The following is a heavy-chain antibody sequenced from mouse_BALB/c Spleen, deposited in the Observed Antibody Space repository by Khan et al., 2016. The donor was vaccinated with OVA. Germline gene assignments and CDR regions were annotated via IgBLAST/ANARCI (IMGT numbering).Heavy chain of an antibody. Sequence: VQLKESGPGLVKPSQSLSLTCTVTGYSITSEYAWNWIRQFPGNKLEWMSYINYSGNTSFNPSLKSRTSITRDTSKNQFFLQLNSVTTEDTATYYCARKDYYDYDPFPYWGQGTLVTVSA. CDR1: GYSITSEYA. CDR2: INYSGNT. J-gene: IGHJ3*01. V-gene: IGHV3-2*02. D-gene: IGHD2-4*01. CDR3: ARKDYYDYDPFPY.